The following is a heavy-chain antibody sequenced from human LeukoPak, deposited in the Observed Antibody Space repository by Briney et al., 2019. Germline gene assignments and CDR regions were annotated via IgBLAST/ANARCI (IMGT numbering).Heavy chain of an antibody. CDR1: GYTFTGYY. J-gene: IGHJ5*02. CDR2: INPNSGGT. V-gene: IGHV1-2*02. D-gene: IGHD3-10*01. CDR3: ARVRRTVTSYGSGSNWFDP. Sequence: ASVKLSCSASGYTFTGYYMHWVRQAPGQGLEWMGGINPNSGGTNYAQKFPGRVPMTRDTSISTAYMEPSRLRSDDTAVYYCARVRRTVTSYGSGSNWFDPWGEGTLVTVSS.